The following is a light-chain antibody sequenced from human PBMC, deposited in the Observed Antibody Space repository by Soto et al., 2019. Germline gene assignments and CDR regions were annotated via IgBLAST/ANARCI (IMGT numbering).Light chain of an antibody. J-gene: IGKJ3*01. CDR2: GAS. CDR3: QQYGSSPLT. V-gene: IGKV3-20*01. CDR1: QRVSSSY. Sequence: EIVLTQSPGTLYLSPGERATLSCGASQRVSSSYLAWYQQKPGQAPRLLIYGASSRAAGIPDRFSGSGSGTDFTLTISRLEPEDFAVYYCQQYGSSPLTFGPGTKVDIK.